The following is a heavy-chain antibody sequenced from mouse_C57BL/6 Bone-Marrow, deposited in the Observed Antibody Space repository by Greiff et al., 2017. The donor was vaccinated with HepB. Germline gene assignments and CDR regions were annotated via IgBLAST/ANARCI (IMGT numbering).Heavy chain of an antibody. D-gene: IGHD2-4*01. V-gene: IGHV1-47*01. Sequence: QVHVKQSGAELVKPGASVKMSCKASGYTFTTYPIEWMKQNHGKSLEWIGNFHPYNDDTKYNEKFKGKATLTVEKSSSTVYLELSRLTSDDSAVYYCARGSDYDGKGLFAYWGQGTLVTVSA. CDR2: FHPYNDDT. J-gene: IGHJ3*01. CDR3: ARGSDYDGKGLFAY. CDR1: GYTFTTYP.